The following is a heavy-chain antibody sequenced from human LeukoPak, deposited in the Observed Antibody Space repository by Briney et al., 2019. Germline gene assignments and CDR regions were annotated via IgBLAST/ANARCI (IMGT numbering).Heavy chain of an antibody. V-gene: IGHV4-38-2*02. CDR3: ARGDYYYYMDV. CDR1: GYSISSGYY. Sequence: SETLSLTCTVSGYSISSGYYWSWIRQPPGKGLEWIGEINHSGSTNYNPSLKSRVTISVDTSKNQFSLKLSSVTAADTAVYYCARGDYYYYMDVWGKGTTVTVSS. J-gene: IGHJ6*03. CDR2: INHSGST.